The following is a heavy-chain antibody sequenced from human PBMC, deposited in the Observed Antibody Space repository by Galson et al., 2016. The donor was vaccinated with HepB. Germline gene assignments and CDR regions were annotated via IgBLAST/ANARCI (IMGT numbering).Heavy chain of an antibody. CDR3: AKGGAGRYYYYGMDV. D-gene: IGHD3-16*02. V-gene: IGHV3-23*01. CDR2: LSDDGVDT. Sequence: GLEWVSLLSDDGVDTRYVDSVKGRFTMSRDNSKNTLYLQMNSLRAEDTAVYYCAKGGAGRYYYYGMDVWGQGTTVTVSS. J-gene: IGHJ6*02.